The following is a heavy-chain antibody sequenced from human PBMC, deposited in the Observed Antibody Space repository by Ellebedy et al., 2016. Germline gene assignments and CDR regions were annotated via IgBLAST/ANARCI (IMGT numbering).Heavy chain of an antibody. J-gene: IGHJ4*02. CDR3: ARSSLGTTISEDF. Sequence: GESLKISCKGSGYSFTKYWISWVRQMPGKGLEWVGRIDPSDSYTIYNPSLRGHVTTSADNSISTAYLQWSSLQASDTAIYYCARSSLGTTISEDFWGQGTLVTVSS. CDR2: IDPSDSYT. CDR1: GYSFTKYW. D-gene: IGHD1-1*01. V-gene: IGHV5-10-1*01.